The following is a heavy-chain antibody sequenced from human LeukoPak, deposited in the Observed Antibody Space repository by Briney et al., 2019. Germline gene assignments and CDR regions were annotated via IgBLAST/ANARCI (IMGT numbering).Heavy chain of an antibody. CDR3: ARHNTHDTSGYAPTLYFDY. D-gene: IGHD3-22*01. Sequence: GSLRLSCAASGFTFSSYAMSWVRQPPGKGLEWIGSIYYSGSTYYNPSLKSRVTISVDTSKNQFSLKLSSVTAADTAVYYCARHNTHDTSGYAPTLYFDYWGQGTLVTVSS. CDR1: GFTFSSYA. J-gene: IGHJ4*02. V-gene: IGHV4-39*01. CDR2: IYYSGST.